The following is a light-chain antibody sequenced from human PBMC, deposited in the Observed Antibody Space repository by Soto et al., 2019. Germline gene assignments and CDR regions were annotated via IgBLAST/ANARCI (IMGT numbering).Light chain of an antibody. CDR2: AAS. CDR3: QQTYSAPPT. Sequence: DIQMTQSPSSLSASVGGRVTITCRASQIISTYLNWYQQRAGLAPRLLIYAASSLQSGVPPRFSGSGSGTDFTLTISRMQPEDFATYFCQQTYSAPPTFGQGTKVDIK. J-gene: IGKJ1*01. V-gene: IGKV1-39*01. CDR1: QIISTY.